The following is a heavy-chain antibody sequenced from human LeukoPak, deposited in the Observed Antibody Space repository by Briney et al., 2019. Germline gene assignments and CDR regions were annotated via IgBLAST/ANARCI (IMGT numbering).Heavy chain of an antibody. J-gene: IGHJ4*02. Sequence: GASVKVSCKASGYTFTGYYMHWVRQAPGQGLEWMGWINPNSGGTNYAQKFQGRVTMTRDTSISTAYMELSRLRSDDTAVYYCARGLSYYDFWSGYYSWGQGTLVTVSS. V-gene: IGHV1-2*02. CDR1: GYTFTGYY. CDR2: INPNSGGT. CDR3: ARGLSYYDFWSGYYS. D-gene: IGHD3-3*01.